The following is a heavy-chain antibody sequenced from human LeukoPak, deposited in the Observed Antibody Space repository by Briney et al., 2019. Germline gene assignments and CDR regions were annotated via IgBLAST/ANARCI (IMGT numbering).Heavy chain of an antibody. J-gene: IGHJ6*02. CDR2: ISYDGSNK. V-gene: IGHV3-30-3*01. CDR3: ARDYCGGDCYSLRKGMDV. CDR1: GFTFSSYW. D-gene: IGHD2-21*02. Sequence: GGSLRLSCAASGFTFSSYWMSWVRQAPGKGLEWVAVISYDGSNKYYADSVKGRFTISRDNSKNTLYLQMNSLRAEDTAVYYCARDYCGGDCYSLRKGMDVWGQGTTVTVSS.